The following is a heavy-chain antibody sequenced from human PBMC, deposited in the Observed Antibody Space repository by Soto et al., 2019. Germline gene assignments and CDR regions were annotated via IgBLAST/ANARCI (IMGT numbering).Heavy chain of an antibody. D-gene: IGHD2-15*01. V-gene: IGHV3-11*01. CDR3: ARAYSDAFDI. J-gene: IGHJ3*02. CDR1: GFTFSDYY. Sequence: GGSLRLSCAASGFTFSDYYMTWIRQAPGKGLEWVSYISSSGTGIYYPDSMKGRFTISRDNAKKSLYLQMSSLRAEDTAVYYCARAYSDAFDICGQGTMVTVSS. CDR2: ISSSGTGI.